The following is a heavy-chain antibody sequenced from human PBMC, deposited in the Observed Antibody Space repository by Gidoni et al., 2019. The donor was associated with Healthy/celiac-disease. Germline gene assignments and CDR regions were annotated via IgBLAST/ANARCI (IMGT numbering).Heavy chain of an antibody. Sequence: GPGLVKPSETLSLTCTVSGGSISSYYWSWIRQPAGKGLEWIGRIYTSGSTNYNPSLKSRVTMSVDTSKNQFSLKLSSVTAADTAVYYCARDHGTGSGGWDSSGYFPFDYWGQGTLVTVSS. V-gene: IGHV4-4*07. D-gene: IGHD3-22*01. CDR3: ARDHGTGSGGWDSSGYFPFDY. CDR2: IYTSGST. J-gene: IGHJ4*02. CDR1: GGSISSYY.